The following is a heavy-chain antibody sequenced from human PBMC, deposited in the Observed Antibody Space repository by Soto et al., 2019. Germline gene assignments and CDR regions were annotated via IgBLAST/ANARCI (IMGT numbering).Heavy chain of an antibody. CDR2: MSARSSRT. J-gene: IGHJ4*02. V-gene: IGHV3-23*01. CDR1: GFAFTTYD. CDR3: AKDYGELAFDY. D-gene: IGHD1-26*01. Sequence: EVQLLESGGGLAQPGGSLKLSGLGPGFAFTTYDMTWFRQAPGQGLEWVSGMSARSSRTYYADSVKGRFTISRDNSKNTLYLQMSSLRVEDTAVYYCAKDYGELAFDYWGQGTQVTVSS.